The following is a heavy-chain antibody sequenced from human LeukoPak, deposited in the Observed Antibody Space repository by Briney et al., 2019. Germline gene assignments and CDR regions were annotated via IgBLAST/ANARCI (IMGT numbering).Heavy chain of an antibody. D-gene: IGHD6-13*01. J-gene: IGHJ4*02. CDR1: GAFISAYN. Sequence: SETLSLTCTVSGAFISAYNWSWHPQPPGQGLEWIGYIQNSGTTNHNPSLQSRVTISVDMSKNQFSLRLSSVTAADTAVYYCARHGSSWSFDYWGQGTLVTVSS. V-gene: IGHV4-59*08. CDR2: IQNSGTT. CDR3: ARHGSSWSFDY.